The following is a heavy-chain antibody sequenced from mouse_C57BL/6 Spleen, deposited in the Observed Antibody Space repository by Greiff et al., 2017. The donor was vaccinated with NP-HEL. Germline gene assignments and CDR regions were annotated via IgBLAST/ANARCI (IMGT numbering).Heavy chain of an antibody. CDR3: ANVPFAY. Sequence: QVQLQQSGPELVKPGASVKISCKASGYAFSSSWMNWVKQRPGKGLEWIGRIYPGDGDTNYNGKFKGKATLTADKSSSTAYMELSSLTSEDSAVYFCANVPFAYWGQGTLVTVSA. J-gene: IGHJ3*01. V-gene: IGHV1-82*01. CDR2: IYPGDGDT. CDR1: GYAFSSSW.